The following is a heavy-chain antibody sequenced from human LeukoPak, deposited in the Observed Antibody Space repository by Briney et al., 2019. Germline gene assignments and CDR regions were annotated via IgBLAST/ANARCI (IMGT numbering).Heavy chain of an antibody. CDR2: ISASGGST. Sequence: SGGSLRLSCAASGFTFSGSAMSWVRQVPGKGLEWVSGISASGGSTYYADSVRGRFTISRDNSKNTLYLQMNSLRAEDTAVYYCAKDRVLTAAAGSNDYWGQGTLVTVSS. D-gene: IGHD6-13*01. V-gene: IGHV3-23*01. J-gene: IGHJ4*02. CDR1: GFTFSGSA. CDR3: AKDRVLTAAAGSNDY.